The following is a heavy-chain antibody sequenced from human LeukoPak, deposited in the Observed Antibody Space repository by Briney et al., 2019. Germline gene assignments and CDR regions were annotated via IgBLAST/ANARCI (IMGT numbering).Heavy chain of an antibody. CDR3: ARTGIRYFDWLPYNHNWFDP. CDR1: GGSISSYY. V-gene: IGHV4-59*12. J-gene: IGHJ5*02. CDR2: IYYSGST. Sequence: SETLSLTCTVSGGSISSYYWSWIRQPPGKGLEWIGYIYYSGSTNYNPSLKSRVTISVDTSKNQFSLKLSSVTAADTAVYYCARTGIRYFDWLPYNHNWFDPWGQGTLVTVSS. D-gene: IGHD3-9*01.